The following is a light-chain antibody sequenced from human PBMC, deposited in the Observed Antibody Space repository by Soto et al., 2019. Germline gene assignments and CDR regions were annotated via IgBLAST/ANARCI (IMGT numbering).Light chain of an antibody. J-gene: IGLJ3*02. V-gene: IGLV1-47*01. Sequence: QSVLTQPPSASGAPGQRVTISCSGSNSNIGSNSVYWYQQFSGMAPKLLIYRNSLRPSGVPDRFSGSKSDTSASLTISGLRSEDEAEYYCATWDDSLSGVFGGGTKVTVL. CDR3: ATWDDSLSGV. CDR2: RNS. CDR1: NSNIGSNS.